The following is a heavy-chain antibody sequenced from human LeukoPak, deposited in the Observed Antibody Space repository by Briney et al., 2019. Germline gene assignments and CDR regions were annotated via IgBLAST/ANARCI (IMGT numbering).Heavy chain of an antibody. CDR2: IYSGGST. CDR3: ARDLYYYDSSGQEAS. D-gene: IGHD3-22*01. J-gene: IGHJ5*02. CDR1: GFTFSSYA. Sequence: GGSLRLSCAASGFTFSSYAMSWVRQAPGKGLEWVSVIYSGGSTYYADSVKGRFTISRDNSKNTLYLQMNSLRAEDTAVYYCARDLYYYDSSGQEASWGQGTLVTVSS. V-gene: IGHV3-53*01.